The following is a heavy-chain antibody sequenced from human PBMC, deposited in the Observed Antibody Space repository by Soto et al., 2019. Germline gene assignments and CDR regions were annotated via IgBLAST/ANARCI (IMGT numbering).Heavy chain of an antibody. J-gene: IGHJ6*02. V-gene: IGHV4-31*03. CDR2: IYYSGST. D-gene: IGHD4-17*01. CDR3: ARDYGDYYYYGMDV. Sequence: PAETLSLTCTVSGGSISSGGYYWIWIRHHPGKGLEWIGYIYYSGSTYYNPSLKSRVTISVDTSKNQFSLKLSSVTAADTAVYYCARDYGDYYYYGMDVWGQGTTVTVSS. CDR1: GGSISSGGYY.